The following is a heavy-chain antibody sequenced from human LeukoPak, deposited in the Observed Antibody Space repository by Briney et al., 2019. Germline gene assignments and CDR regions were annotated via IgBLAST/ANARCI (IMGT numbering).Heavy chain of an antibody. D-gene: IGHD3-22*01. V-gene: IGHV3-7*01. J-gene: IGHJ4*02. CDR3: ARIEPDNSGWLY. Sequence: GGSLRLSCAGSGFTFSRFWLSWVRQAPGRGLEWVANIKQDGSERYYVDSVKGRFSISRDNAKSSLYLEMKTLRVEDTAVYYCARIEPDNSGWLYWGQGTLVTVSS. CDR2: IKQDGSER. CDR1: GFTFSRFW.